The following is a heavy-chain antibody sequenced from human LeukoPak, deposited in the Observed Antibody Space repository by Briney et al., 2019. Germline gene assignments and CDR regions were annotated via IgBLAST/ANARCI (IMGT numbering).Heavy chain of an antibody. CDR3: ARGAGNYYDSSGYYHFDY. CDR2: IYTSGST. D-gene: IGHD3-22*01. Sequence: PSETLSLTCTVSGGSISSYYWSWIRQPAGKGLEWIGRIYTSGSTNYNPSLKSRVTMSVDTSKNQFSLKLSSVTAADTAVYYCARGAGNYYDSSGYYHFDYWGQGTLVTVSS. V-gene: IGHV4-4*07. J-gene: IGHJ4*02. CDR1: GGSISSYY.